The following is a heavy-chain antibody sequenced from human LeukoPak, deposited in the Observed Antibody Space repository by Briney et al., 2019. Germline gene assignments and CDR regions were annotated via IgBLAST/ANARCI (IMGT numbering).Heavy chain of an antibody. CDR1: GFTFSSYA. Sequence: GGSLRLSCSASGFTFSSYAMHWVGQAPGKGLEYVSAISPDGGNTYYADSVKGRFSISRDNSKNTLYLQMSSLRPEDTAVYYCVPKGTEGYWGQGTLVTVSS. J-gene: IGHJ4*02. CDR3: VPKGTEGY. V-gene: IGHV3-64D*06. CDR2: ISPDGGNT.